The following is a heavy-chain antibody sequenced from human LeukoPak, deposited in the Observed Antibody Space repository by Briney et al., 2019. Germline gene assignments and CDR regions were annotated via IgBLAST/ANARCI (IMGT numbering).Heavy chain of an antibody. J-gene: IGHJ4*02. D-gene: IGHD5-12*01. CDR2: ISYDGSNK. CDR1: GFTFSSYG. V-gene: IGHV3-30*18. Sequence: EGSLRLSCAASGFTFSSYGMHWVRQAPGKGLEWVAVISYDGSNKYYADSVKGRFTISRDNSKNALYLQMNSLRAEDTAVYYCAKDPAFGYDYSVNYFDYWGQGTLVTVSS. CDR3: AKDPAFGYDYSVNYFDY.